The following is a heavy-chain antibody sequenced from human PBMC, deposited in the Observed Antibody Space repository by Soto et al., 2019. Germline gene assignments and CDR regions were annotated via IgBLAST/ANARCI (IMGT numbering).Heavy chain of an antibody. CDR1: GGTFNKYA. Sequence: ASVKVSCKASGGTFNKYAISWVRQAPGQGLEWMGGIIPIFGTANYAQKFQGRVTITADESTSTAYMELRSLRSEDTAVYYCARGVHYDSSGYYYFYWGQGTLVTVSS. CDR2: IIPIFGTA. J-gene: IGHJ4*02. V-gene: IGHV1-69*13. D-gene: IGHD3-22*01. CDR3: ARGVHYDSSGYYYFY.